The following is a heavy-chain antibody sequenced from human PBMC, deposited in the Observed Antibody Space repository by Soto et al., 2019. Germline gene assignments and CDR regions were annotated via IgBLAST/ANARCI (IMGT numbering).Heavy chain of an antibody. D-gene: IGHD3-10*01. CDR1: GGTFSSYA. J-gene: IGHJ4*02. Sequence: QVQLVQSGAEVKKPGSSVKLSCKASGGTFSSYAISWVRQAPGQGLAWMGGIIPIFGTANNAQKFQGRVTITADESTSKVYVELSSLRSEDMAEYYGAFSNLVRGVIIPTGGYFDYCGQGTLVAVSS. V-gene: IGHV1-69*01. CDR3: AFSNLVRGVIIPTGGYFDY. CDR2: IIPIFGTA.